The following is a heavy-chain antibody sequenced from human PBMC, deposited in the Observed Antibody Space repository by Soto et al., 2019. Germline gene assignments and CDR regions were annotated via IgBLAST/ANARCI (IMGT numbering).Heavy chain of an antibody. J-gene: IGHJ4*02. V-gene: IGHV4-34*01. CDR1: SGSLSGYY. CDR3: ARAPKVSGSAQTRPDF. Sequence: TLSLTCSLYSGSLSGYYWSWIRQPPGKGLEWIGEISPSGTTNYSPSLKSRVSISVDTSKNQFSLNLTSLTAADTAVYYCARAPKVSGSAQTRPDFWGQGSLVTVSS. CDR2: ISPSGTT. D-gene: IGHD6-6*01.